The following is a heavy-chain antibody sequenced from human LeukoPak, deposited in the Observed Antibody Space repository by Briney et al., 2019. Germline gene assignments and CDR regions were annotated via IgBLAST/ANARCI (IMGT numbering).Heavy chain of an antibody. CDR3: ARKGVVDTAMVYYFDY. J-gene: IGHJ4*02. CDR2: IYHSGST. D-gene: IGHD5-18*01. CDR1: GVSIRGSNYY. Sequence: SETLSLTCNVSGVSIRGSNYYWGWIRQPPGKGLEWIGSIYHSGSTYYNPSLKSRVTISVDTSKNQFSLKLSSVTAADTAVYYCARKGVVDTAMVYYFDYWGQGTLVTVSS. V-gene: IGHV4-39*07.